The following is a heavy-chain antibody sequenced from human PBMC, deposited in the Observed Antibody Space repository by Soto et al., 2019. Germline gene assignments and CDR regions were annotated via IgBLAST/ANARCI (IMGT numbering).Heavy chain of an antibody. D-gene: IGHD2-8*01. CDR3: ARSSGVTPLGY. CDR1: GFSLSNARMG. Sequence: QVTLKETGPVLVKPTETLTLTCTDSGFSLSNARMGVSWILQPPGKALELLAHIFSNDEKSYSTSLKSRLTISKYISKSQVVLTITTMDPMDTATYYCARSSGVTPLGYWGQGTMVTVSS. V-gene: IGHV2-26*01. CDR2: IFSNDEK. J-gene: IGHJ4*02.